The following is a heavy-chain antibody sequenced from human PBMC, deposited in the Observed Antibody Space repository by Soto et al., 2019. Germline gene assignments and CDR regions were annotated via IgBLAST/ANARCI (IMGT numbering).Heavy chain of an antibody. CDR3: VRASGGGNSAYFDY. V-gene: IGHV2-5*02. D-gene: IGHD2-21*02. Sequence: ITLKESGPTLVKPTQTLTLTCTFSGFSLSSSDVGVGWIRQPPGKALEWLALIYWDDDKRYSPSLKSRLTITKDTSRNQVVLTVTNLDPVDTATYYCVRASGGGNSAYFDYWGQGTLVTVSS. CDR2: IYWDDDK. J-gene: IGHJ4*02. CDR1: GFSLSSSDVG.